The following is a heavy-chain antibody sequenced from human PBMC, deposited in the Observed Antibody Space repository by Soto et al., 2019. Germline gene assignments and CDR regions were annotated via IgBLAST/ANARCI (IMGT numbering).Heavy chain of an antibody. V-gene: IGHV1-46*01. J-gene: IGHJ4*02. CDR1: GDTFTEYY. D-gene: IGHD2-21*02. CDR2: VNPSGGHT. CDR3: AGGGHVVVVTAALDY. Sequence: QVQLMQSGAEVKKPGASVKVSCKASGDTFTEYYIHWVRQAPGQGLEWMGTVNPSGGHTTYAQHFLGRVTMTSDTSTSTLYMELTSLTSEDTAVYYCAGGGHVVVVTAALDYWGQGTLVTVSS.